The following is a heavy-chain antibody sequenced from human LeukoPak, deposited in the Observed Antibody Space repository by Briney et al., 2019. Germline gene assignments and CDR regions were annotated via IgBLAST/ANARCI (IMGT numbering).Heavy chain of an antibody. V-gene: IGHV3-33*01. Sequence: PGGSLRLSCAASGFTFSSYGMHWVRQAPGKGLEWVAVIWYDGSNKYYADSVKGRFTISRDNSKNTLYLQMNSLRAEDTAVYYCAGEGYYDSGSPPTFYFDSWGQGTLVTVSS. D-gene: IGHD3-10*01. CDR2: IWYDGSNK. J-gene: IGHJ4*02. CDR1: GFTFSSYG. CDR3: AGEGYYDSGSPPTFYFDS.